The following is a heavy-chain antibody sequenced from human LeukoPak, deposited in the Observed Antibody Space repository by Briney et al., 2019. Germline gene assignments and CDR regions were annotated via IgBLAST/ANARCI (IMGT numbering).Heavy chain of an antibody. CDR3: AKDVSALVDYFDY. V-gene: IGHV1-18*01. D-gene: IGHD2-15*01. CDR2: ISAYNGNT. CDR1: GYTFTSYG. Sequence: ASVTVSCKASGYTFTSYGISWVRQAPGQGLEWVGWISAYNGNTTYAQKLQGRVTMTTDTSTSTAYTELRSLRSDDTAVYYCAKDVSALVDYFDYWGQGTLVTVSS. J-gene: IGHJ4*02.